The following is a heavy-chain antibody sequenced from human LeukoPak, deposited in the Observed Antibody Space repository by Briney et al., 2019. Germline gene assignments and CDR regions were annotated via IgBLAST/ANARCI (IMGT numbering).Heavy chain of an antibody. CDR2: ISGSGGST. CDR3: AKGSGWYV. Sequence: GGSLRLSCAASGFTFSSSSMSWVRQAPGKGLEWVSVISGSGGSTDYADSVKGRFTISKDNSKNTLYLQMNSLRAEDTAVYYCAKGSGWYVWGQGTLVTVSS. CDR1: GFTFSSSS. D-gene: IGHD6-19*01. V-gene: IGHV3-23*01. J-gene: IGHJ4*02.